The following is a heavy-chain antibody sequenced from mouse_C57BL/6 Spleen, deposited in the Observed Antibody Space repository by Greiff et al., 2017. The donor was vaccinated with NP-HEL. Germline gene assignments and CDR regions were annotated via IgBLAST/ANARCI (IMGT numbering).Heavy chain of an antibody. CDR3: ARHYGNYVYYAMDY. J-gene: IGHJ4*01. CDR1: GFTFSDYG. Sequence: EVQLVESGGGLVKPGGSLKLSCAASGFTFSDYGMHWVRQAPEKGLEWVAYISSGSSTIYYADTVKGRFTISRDNAKNTLFLQMTSLRSEDTAMYYCARHYGNYVYYAMDYWGQGTSVTVSS. V-gene: IGHV5-17*01. D-gene: IGHD2-1*01. CDR2: ISSGSSTI.